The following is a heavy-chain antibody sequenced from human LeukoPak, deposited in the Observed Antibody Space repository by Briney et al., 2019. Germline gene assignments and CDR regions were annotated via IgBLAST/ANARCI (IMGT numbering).Heavy chain of an antibody. J-gene: IGHJ4*02. CDR2: IKQDGSEK. CDR1: GFTFSSYW. Sequence: GGSLRLSCAASGFTFSSYWMSWVRQAPGKGLEWVANIKQDGSEKYYVDSVKGRFTISRDNAKNSLYLQMNSLRAEDTAVYYCARDSKITMVRGAKDYWGQGTLVTVSS. D-gene: IGHD3-10*01. CDR3: ARDSKITMVRGAKDY. V-gene: IGHV3-7*01.